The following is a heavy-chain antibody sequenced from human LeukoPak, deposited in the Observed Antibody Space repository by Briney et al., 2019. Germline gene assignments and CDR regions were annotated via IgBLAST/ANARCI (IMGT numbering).Heavy chain of an antibody. J-gene: IGHJ5*02. V-gene: IGHV3-53*01. Sequence: GGSLRLSCTVSGFTVSSNSMSWVRQAPGKGLEWVSFIYSDNTHYSDSVKGRFTISRDNSKNTLYLQMNSLRAEDTAVYYCARRSRWAYSGSYRSSNWFDPWGQGTLVAVSS. CDR3: ARRSRWAYSGSYRSSNWFDP. D-gene: IGHD1-26*01. CDR2: IYSDNT. CDR1: GFTVSSNS.